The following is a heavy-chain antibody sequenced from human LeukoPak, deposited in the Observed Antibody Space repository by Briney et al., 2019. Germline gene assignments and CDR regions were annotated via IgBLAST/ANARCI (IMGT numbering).Heavy chain of an antibody. J-gene: IGHJ4*02. CDR2: IFNDGNT. V-gene: IGHV3-66*01. CDR1: GFTVRSNY. CDR3: ARDPGGDNAY. D-gene: IGHD4-17*01. Sequence: GGSLRLSCAASGFTVRSNYMSWVRQAPGKGLEWVSLIFNDGNTYYADSVKARFTVSRDNSMDTLYLQMNSLRVEDTAVYYCARDPGGDNAYWGQGTLVTVSS.